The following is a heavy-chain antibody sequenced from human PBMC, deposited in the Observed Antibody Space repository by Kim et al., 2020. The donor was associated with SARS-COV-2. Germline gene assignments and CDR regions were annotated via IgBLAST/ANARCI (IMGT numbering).Heavy chain of an antibody. CDR1: GGSISSSSYY. CDR3: ARGELLTGFDY. Sequence: SETLSLTCTVSGGSISSSSYYWGWIRQPPGKGLEWIGSIYYSGSTYYNPSLKSRVTISVDTSKNQFSLKLSSVTAADTAVYYCARGELLTGFDYWGQGTLVTVSS. D-gene: IGHD1-26*01. CDR2: IYYSGST. V-gene: IGHV4-39*01. J-gene: IGHJ4*02.